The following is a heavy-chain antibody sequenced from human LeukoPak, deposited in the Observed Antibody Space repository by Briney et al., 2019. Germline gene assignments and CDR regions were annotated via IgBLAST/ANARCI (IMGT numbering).Heavy chain of an antibody. V-gene: IGHV1-8*01. CDR1: GYTFTSYD. J-gene: IGHJ4*02. Sequence: ASVKVSCKASGYTFTSYDINWVRQATGQGLEWMGWMNPNSGNTVYAQKFQGRVTMTRNTSISTAYMELSSLRSEDTAVYYCARVRSDYVWGSYRVYYFDYWGQGTLVTVSS. CDR2: MNPNSGNT. D-gene: IGHD3-16*02. CDR3: ARVRSDYVWGSYRVYYFDY.